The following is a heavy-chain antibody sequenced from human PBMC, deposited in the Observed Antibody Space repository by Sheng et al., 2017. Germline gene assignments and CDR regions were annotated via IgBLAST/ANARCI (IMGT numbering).Heavy chain of an antibody. CDR1: GFTFSSYW. CDR3: ARGAHDYGDYWDWFDP. CDR2: IKQDGSEK. J-gene: IGHJ5*02. V-gene: IGHV3-7*01. Sequence: EVQLVESGGGLVQPGGSLRLSCAASGFTFSSYWMSWVRQAPGKGLEWVANIKQDGSEKYYVDSVKGRFTISRDNAKNSLYLQMNSLRAEDTAVYYCARGAHDYGDYWDWFDPWGQGTLVTVSS. D-gene: IGHD4-17*01.